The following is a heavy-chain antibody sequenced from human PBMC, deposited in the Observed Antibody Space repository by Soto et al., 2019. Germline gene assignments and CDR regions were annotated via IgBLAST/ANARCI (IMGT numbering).Heavy chain of an antibody. J-gene: IGHJ4*02. V-gene: IGHV3-30*03. CDR1: GFTFSSYG. CDR2: ISYDGSNK. D-gene: IGHD3-3*01. Sequence: GGSLRLSCAASGFTFSSYGMHWVRQAPGKGLEWVAVISYDGSNKYYADSAKGRFTISRDNSKNTLYLQMNSLRAEDTAVYYCARDPLPYYDFWSGPDYWGQGPLVTSPQ. CDR3: ARDPLPYYDFWSGPDY.